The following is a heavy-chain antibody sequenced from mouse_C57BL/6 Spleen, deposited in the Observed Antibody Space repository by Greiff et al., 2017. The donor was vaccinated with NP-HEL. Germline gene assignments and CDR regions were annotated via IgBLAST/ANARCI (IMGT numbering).Heavy chain of an antibody. V-gene: IGHV5-17*01. CDR1: GFTFSDYG. Sequence: EVQLVESGGGLVKPGGSLKLSCAASGFTFSDYGMHWVRQAPEKGLEWVAYISSGSSTIYYADTVKGGFTISRDNAKNTLFLQMTSLRSEDTAMYYCARGDWGGFWGQGTLVTVSA. CDR3: ARGDWGGF. J-gene: IGHJ3*01. CDR2: ISSGSSTI.